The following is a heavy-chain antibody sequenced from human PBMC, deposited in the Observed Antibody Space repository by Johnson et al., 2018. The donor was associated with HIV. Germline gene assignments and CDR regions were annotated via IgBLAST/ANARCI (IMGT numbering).Heavy chain of an antibody. D-gene: IGHD3-10*01. CDR3: ARDVASVYGSGDHAFDI. CDR1: GFTFSSYA. V-gene: IGHV3-30*14. J-gene: IGHJ3*02. Sequence: QMQLVESGGGVVQPGRSLRLSCAASGFTFSSYAMHWVRQAPGKGLAWVAVISYDGSNKYYADSVKGRFTISRDNSRNTLYLQMGRLRVEDMAVYYCARDVASVYGSGDHAFDIWGLGTMVTVSS. CDR2: ISYDGSNK.